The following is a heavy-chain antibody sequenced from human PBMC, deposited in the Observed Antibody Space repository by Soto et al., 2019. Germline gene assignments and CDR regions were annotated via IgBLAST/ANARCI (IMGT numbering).Heavy chain of an antibody. CDR1: GFTFSNFA. CDR3: ATDTSSSPYDMDV. Sequence: EVQVLESGGGSVQPGGSLRLSCAASGFTFSNFAMSWVRHAPGKGLEWVSEITGSTGTTYYADSVRGRFIISRDNSQHTLHLQMNSLRPEDTAVYYCATDTSSSPYDMDVWGKGTTVTVSS. V-gene: IGHV3-23*01. D-gene: IGHD6-13*01. CDR2: ITGSTGTT. J-gene: IGHJ6*03.